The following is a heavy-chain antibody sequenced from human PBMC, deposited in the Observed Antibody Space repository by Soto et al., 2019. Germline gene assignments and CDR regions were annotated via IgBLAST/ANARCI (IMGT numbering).Heavy chain of an antibody. CDR2: IWYDGSNK. CDR1: GFTFSSYG. D-gene: IGHD3-22*01. V-gene: IGHV3-33*08. J-gene: IGHJ3*02. Sequence: VQLVESGGGLVQPGGSLRLSCAASGFTFSSYGMHWVRQAPGKGLEWVAVIWYDGSNKYYADSVKGRFTISRDNSKNRLYLQMNSLRAEDTAVYYCARAPPYYYDSSGYYKGDAFDIWGQGTMVTVSS. CDR3: ARAPPYYYDSSGYYKGDAFDI.